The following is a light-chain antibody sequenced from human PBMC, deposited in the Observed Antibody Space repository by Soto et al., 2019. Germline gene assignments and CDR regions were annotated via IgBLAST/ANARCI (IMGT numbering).Light chain of an antibody. Sequence: EIVLTQSPATLSLSPGERATLSCRTSQSVNRYLDWYQQKPGQAPRLLIYDASNRAAGIPARFSGSGSGTDFSLTISSLAPEDFAVYYCHRRVNWPTFGPGTQVDIK. CDR1: QSVNRY. V-gene: IGKV3-11*01. J-gene: IGKJ3*01. CDR2: DAS. CDR3: HRRVNWPT.